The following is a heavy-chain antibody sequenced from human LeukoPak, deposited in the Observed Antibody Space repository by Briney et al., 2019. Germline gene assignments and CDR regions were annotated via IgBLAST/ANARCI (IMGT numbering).Heavy chain of an antibody. CDR3: ARETYCSGGSCYSGWFDP. D-gene: IGHD2-15*01. CDR2: INYSGST. J-gene: IGHJ5*02. V-gene: IGHV4-59*01. CDR1: GGSISSYY. Sequence: SETLSLTCTVSGGSISSYYWSWIRQPPGKGLEWIGYINYSGSTNYNPSLKSRVTISVDTSKNQFSLKLSSVTAADTAVYYCARETYCSGGSCYSGWFDPWGQGTLVTVSS.